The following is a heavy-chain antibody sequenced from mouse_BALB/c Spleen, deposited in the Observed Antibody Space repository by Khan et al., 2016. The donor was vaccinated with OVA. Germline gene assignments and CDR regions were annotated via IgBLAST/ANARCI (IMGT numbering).Heavy chain of an antibody. Sequence: QVQLKESGAELAKPGASVKMSCKASGYTFTSYWMHWIKQRPGQGLEWIGYINPPSGYTDYNQKFKDKATLTADKSSSTAYMQLNSLTSDDSAVYYCARDRIDYWGQGTTLTVSS. J-gene: IGHJ2*01. CDR2: INPPSGYT. CDR1: GYTFTSYW. V-gene: IGHV1-7*01. CDR3: ARDRIDY.